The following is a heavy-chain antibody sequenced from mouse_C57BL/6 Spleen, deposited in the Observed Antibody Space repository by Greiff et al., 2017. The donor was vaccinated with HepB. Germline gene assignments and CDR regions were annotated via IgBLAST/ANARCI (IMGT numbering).Heavy chain of an antibody. CDR1: GFTFSDYG. J-gene: IGHJ4*01. D-gene: IGHD2-4*01. CDR3: ARHKDDYGDAMDY. V-gene: IGHV5-15*01. CDR2: ISNLAYSI. Sequence: EVKLLESGGGLVQPGGSLKLSCAASGFTFSDYGMAWVRQAPRKGPEWVAFISNLAYSIYYADTVTGRFTISRENAKNTLYLEMSSLRSEDTAMYYCARHKDDYGDAMDYWGQGTSVTVSS.